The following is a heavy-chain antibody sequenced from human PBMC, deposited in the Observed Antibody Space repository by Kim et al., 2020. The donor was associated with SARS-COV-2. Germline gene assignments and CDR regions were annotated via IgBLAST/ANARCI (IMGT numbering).Heavy chain of an antibody. CDR1: GYSFTDYY. Sequence: ASVKVSCKASGYSFTDYYLHWVRQAPGQGLEWMGWINPNSGVTNFAQKFLGRVTLTRDTSISTAYMELSGLRSDDTALFYCARAGLVRIVRGANVTYWGQGTLVTVSS. V-gene: IGHV1-2*02. D-gene: IGHD3-10*01. CDR2: INPNSGVT. CDR3: ARAGLVRIVRGANVTY. J-gene: IGHJ4*02.